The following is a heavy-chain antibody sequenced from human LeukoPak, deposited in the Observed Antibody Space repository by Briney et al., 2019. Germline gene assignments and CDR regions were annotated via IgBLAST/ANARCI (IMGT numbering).Heavy chain of an antibody. V-gene: IGHV3-21*01. CDR2: ISSSSSYI. Sequence: GGSLRLSCAASGFTFSSYSMNWVRQAPGKGLEWVSSISSSSSYIYCADSVKGRFTISRDNAKNSLYLQMNSLRAEDTAVYYCARVSGYSYGYSYFDYWGQGTLVTVSS. D-gene: IGHD5-18*01. CDR3: ARVSGYSYGYSYFDY. J-gene: IGHJ4*02. CDR1: GFTFSSYS.